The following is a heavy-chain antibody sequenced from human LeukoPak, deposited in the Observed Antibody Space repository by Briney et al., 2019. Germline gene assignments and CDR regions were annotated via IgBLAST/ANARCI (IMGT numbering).Heavy chain of an antibody. CDR3: GCAVTTDPLFDY. Sequence: GGSLRLSCAASGFTFSSYAMSWVRQAPGKGLEWVSAISGSGGSTYYADSVKGRFTISRDNSKNTLYLQMNSLRAEDTAIYYCGCAVTTDPLFDYWGQGTLVTVSS. CDR1: GFTFSSYA. V-gene: IGHV3-23*01. D-gene: IGHD4-11*01. CDR2: ISGSGGST. J-gene: IGHJ4*02.